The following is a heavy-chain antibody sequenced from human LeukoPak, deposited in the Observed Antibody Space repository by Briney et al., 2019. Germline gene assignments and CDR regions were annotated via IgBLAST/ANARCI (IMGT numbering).Heavy chain of an antibody. CDR3: ARAGDGDPVLGWFDP. V-gene: IGHV1-69*01. Sequence: SVEVSCKASGGTFSSYAISWVRQAPGQGLEWMGGIIPIFGTANYAQKFQGRVTITADESTSTAYMELSSLRSEDTAVYYCARAGDGDPVLGWFDPWGQGTLVTVSS. CDR1: GGTFSSYA. J-gene: IGHJ5*02. CDR2: IIPIFGTA. D-gene: IGHD4-17*01.